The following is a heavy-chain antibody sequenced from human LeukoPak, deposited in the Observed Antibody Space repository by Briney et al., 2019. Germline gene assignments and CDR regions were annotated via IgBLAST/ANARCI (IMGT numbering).Heavy chain of an antibody. J-gene: IGHJ4*02. Sequence: PGGSLRLSCAASGFTFSDYYMSWIRQAPGKGLEWVSYISSSGSTICYADSVKGRFTISRDNAKNSLYLQMNSLRAEDTAVYYCAGSYSGYDIFDYWGQGTLVTVSS. D-gene: IGHD5-12*01. V-gene: IGHV3-11*01. CDR3: AGSYSGYDIFDY. CDR1: GFTFSDYY. CDR2: ISSSGSTI.